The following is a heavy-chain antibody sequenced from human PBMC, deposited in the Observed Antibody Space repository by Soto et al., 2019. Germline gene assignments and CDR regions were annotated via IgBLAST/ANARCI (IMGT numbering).Heavy chain of an antibody. D-gene: IGHD1-26*01. CDR2: ISGSGGST. V-gene: IGHV3-23*01. J-gene: IGHJ3*02. Sequence: LRLSCAASGFTFSSYAMSWVRQAPGKGLEWASAISGSGGSTYYADSVKGRFTISRDNSKNTLYLQMNSLRAEDTAVYYCAKDDKEYSGSHNAFDIWGQGTMVTVSS. CDR1: GFTFSSYA. CDR3: AKDDKEYSGSHNAFDI.